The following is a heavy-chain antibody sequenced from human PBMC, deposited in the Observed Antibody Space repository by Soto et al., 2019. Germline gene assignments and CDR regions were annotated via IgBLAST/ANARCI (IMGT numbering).Heavy chain of an antibody. J-gene: IGHJ4*02. D-gene: IGHD4-4*01. CDR2: IHHSGNA. CDR1: GGSISSSNL. Sequence: LETLSLTCAVSGGSISSSNLWGWARQPPGKGLEWIGEIHHSGNANYNPSLKSRVTISVDKSKNQFSLNLNSVTAADTAVYYCARDQAVTYWGQGILVTSPQ. V-gene: IGHV4-4*02. CDR3: ARDQAVTY.